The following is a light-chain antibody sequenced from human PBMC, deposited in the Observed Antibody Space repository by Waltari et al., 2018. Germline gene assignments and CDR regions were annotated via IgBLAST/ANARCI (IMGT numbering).Light chain of an antibody. V-gene: IGKV1-39*01. J-gene: IGKJ5*01. CDR1: RGIDSY. CDR2: DAS. CDR3: QQSYSPPFT. Sequence: CRASRGIDSYLNWYQQRPGSAPKLLIYDASTLQREVPTRFSGGGIGTDFTLTINNLQPEDFATYFCQQSYSPPFTFGQGTRLEI.